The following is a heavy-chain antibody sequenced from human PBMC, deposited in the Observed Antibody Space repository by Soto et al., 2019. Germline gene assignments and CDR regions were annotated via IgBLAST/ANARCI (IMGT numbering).Heavy chain of an antibody. V-gene: IGHV5-51*01. J-gene: IGHJ4*02. CDR2: IYPSDSDT. CDR3: ARGGVSTRTFDY. CDR1: GYNLAGYW. Sequence: ESLKISCKGSGYNLAGYWIPLVRQMPGKGLELKGIIYPSDSDTRYRPSFQGQVTISADKSISSAYLQWSSLRASDTAMYYCARGGVSTRTFDYWGQGTPVTVSS. D-gene: IGHD3-3*01.